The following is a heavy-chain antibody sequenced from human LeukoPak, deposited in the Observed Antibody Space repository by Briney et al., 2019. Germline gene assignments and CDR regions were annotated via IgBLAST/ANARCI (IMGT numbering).Heavy chain of an antibody. D-gene: IGHD3-3*01. J-gene: IGHJ5*02. CDR1: GGSFTDYY. CDR2: IYYSGST. Sequence: PSETLSLTCAVYGGSFTDYYWSWIRQPPGKGLEWIGYIYYSGSTNYNPSLKSRVTISVDTSKNQFSLKLSSVTAADTAVYYCARVRQRRITIFGVVIPWFDPWGQGTLVTVSS. CDR3: ARVRQRRITIFGVVIPWFDP. V-gene: IGHV4-59*01.